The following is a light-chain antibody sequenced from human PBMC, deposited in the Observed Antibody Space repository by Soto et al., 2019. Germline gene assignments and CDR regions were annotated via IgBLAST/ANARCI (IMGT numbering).Light chain of an antibody. J-gene: IGLJ2*01. CDR2: NVS. CDR3: SSYAGGFVV. Sequence: QSVLTQPASVSGSPGQSITISCTGTSSDIGAHTYVSWSQQHPGKVPKVIIYNVSTRPSGISDRFSGSKSGNTASLTISGLQAEDEADYYCSSYAGGFVVFGGGTKLTVL. V-gene: IGLV2-14*01. CDR1: SSDIGAHTY.